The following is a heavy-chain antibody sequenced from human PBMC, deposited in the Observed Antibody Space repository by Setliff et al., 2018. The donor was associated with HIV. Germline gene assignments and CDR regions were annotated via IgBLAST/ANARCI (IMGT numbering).Heavy chain of an antibody. J-gene: IGHJ3*02. V-gene: IGHV4-28*01. Sequence: SETLSLTCVVSGYSISSSYWWGWIRQPLGKGLEWIGWIGYIYKGGSTYYNPSLKSRVTMSEDTSKNQFSLKLRSVTAVDTAVYYCARRVTGTTPRNAFDIWGQGTMVT. CDR3: ARRVTGTTPRNAFDI. CDR2: IYKGGST. CDR1: GYSISSSYW. D-gene: IGHD1-7*01.